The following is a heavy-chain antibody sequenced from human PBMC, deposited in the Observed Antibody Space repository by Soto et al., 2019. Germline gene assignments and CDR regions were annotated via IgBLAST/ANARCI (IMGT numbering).Heavy chain of an antibody. V-gene: IGHV4-34*01. Sequence: QVQLQQWGAGLLKSSETLSLTCAVYGGSFSGDHWSWIRQPPGKGLEWIGEINHSGSTNYNPSLKSRVTISVDTSKKQISLKLNSVTAADTAXXXXXRRYCSSTSCLAGXDPWGRGT. CDR2: INHSGST. J-gene: IGHJ5*02. D-gene: IGHD2-2*01. CDR3: XRRYCSSTSCLAGXDP. CDR1: GGSFSGDH.